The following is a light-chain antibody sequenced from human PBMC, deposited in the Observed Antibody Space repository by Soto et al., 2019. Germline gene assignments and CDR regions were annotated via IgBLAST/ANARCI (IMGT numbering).Light chain of an antibody. CDR2: DNN. J-gene: IGLJ1*01. CDR1: SSNIGNNY. Sequence: QSVLTQPPSVSAAPGQKVTISCSGSSSNIGNNYVSWYQQLPGTAPKLLIYDNNKRPSGIPDRFSGSKSGTSATLGITGLQTGDEADYYSGTWDSSPSAVSYVFGTGTKVTVL. CDR3: GTWDSSPSAVSYV. V-gene: IGLV1-51*01.